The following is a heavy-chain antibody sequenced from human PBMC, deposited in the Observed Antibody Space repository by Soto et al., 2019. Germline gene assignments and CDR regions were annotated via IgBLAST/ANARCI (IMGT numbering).Heavy chain of an antibody. D-gene: IGHD3-16*01. CDR1: GFTFSSYG. Sequence: QVQLVESGGGVVQPGRSLRLSCAASGFTFSSYGMHRVRQAPGKGLEWVAVIWYDGSNKYYAESVKGRFTISRDNSKNRLNGEMKSLRAEETGVYYCVRAADLDYDYVWGCYSGQVDPLDYWGQGALVTVS. J-gene: IGHJ4*02. CDR3: VRAADLDYDYVWGCYSGQVDPLDY. CDR2: IWYDGSNK. V-gene: IGHV3-33*01.